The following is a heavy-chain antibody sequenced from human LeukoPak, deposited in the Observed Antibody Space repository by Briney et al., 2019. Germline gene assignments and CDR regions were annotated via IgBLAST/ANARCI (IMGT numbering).Heavy chain of an antibody. V-gene: IGHV3-30*03. J-gene: IGHJ4*02. Sequence: GGSLRLSCAASGFTFSSYGMHWVRQAPGKGLEWVAVISYDGSNKYYADSVKGRFTISRDNSKNTLYLQMNSLRAEDTAVYYCARDLYCSGGSCYSALVWGQGTLVTVSS. CDR1: GFTFSSYG. D-gene: IGHD2-15*01. CDR2: ISYDGSNK. CDR3: ARDLYCSGGSCYSALV.